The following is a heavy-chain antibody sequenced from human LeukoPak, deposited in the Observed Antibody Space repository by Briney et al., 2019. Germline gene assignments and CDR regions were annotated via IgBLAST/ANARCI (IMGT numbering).Heavy chain of an antibody. Sequence: GGSLRLSCAASGFTFSAYGMHWVRQAPGKGLEWVAVISYDETHKYYADSVKGRFTISRDNSKNTLYLQMNSLRAEDTAVYFCAKVVVVTTMFNYFDYWGQGTLVTVSS. V-gene: IGHV3-30*18. CDR1: GFTFSAYG. CDR3: AKVVVVTTMFNYFDY. J-gene: IGHJ4*02. CDR2: ISYDETHK. D-gene: IGHD3-22*01.